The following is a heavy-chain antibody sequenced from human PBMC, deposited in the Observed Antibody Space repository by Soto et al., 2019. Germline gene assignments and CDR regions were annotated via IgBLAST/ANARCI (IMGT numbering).Heavy chain of an antibody. V-gene: IGHV3-7*05. CDR1: GFTFSRFW. J-gene: IGHJ3*02. CDR3: AGRRDGFDI. CDR2: IKEDGSQK. Sequence: EVQVVESGGDLVQRGGSLSLSCAASGFTFSRFWMSWARQAPGKGLEWVATIKEDGSQKYYVDSVKGRFSISRDNAKNSLHLQMNSLRYEHTAVYYCAGRRDGFDIWGQGTTVTVS. D-gene: IGHD1-1*01.